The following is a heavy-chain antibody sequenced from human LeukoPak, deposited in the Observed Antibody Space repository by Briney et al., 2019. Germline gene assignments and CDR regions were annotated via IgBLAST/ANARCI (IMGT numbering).Heavy chain of an antibody. CDR1: GFTFSSYG. Sequence: GGSLRLSCAASGFTFSSYGMHWVRQAPGKGLEWVAVIWYDGSNKYYTDSVKGRFTISRDNSKNTLFLQMNSLRAEDTAVYYCARQVGSTRYYFDSWGQGILVTVSS. CDR2: IWYDGSNK. D-gene: IGHD1-26*01. J-gene: IGHJ4*02. V-gene: IGHV3-33*01. CDR3: ARQVGSTRYYFDS.